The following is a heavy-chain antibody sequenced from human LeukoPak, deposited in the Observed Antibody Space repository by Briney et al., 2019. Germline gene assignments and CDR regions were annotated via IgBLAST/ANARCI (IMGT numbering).Heavy chain of an antibody. CDR2: IFYTGSA. CDR3: ARAGGSGSYTIYYFDY. CDR1: GGSISSTSYN. D-gene: IGHD3-10*01. Sequence: SETLSLTCTVSGGSISSTSYNWGWIRQPPGKGLEWIGSIFYTGSANYSPSLKSRVTISVDTSKNQFSLKLSSVTAADTAVYYCARAGGSGSYTIYYFDYWGQGTLVTVSS. V-gene: IGHV4-39*07. J-gene: IGHJ4*02.